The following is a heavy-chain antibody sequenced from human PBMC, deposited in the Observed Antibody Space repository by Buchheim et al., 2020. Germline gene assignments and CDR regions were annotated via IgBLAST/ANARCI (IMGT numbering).Heavy chain of an antibody. V-gene: IGHV3-48*04. CDR1: GFTFSSYS. CDR3: ARDSLEDSGDLGSFDI. J-gene: IGHJ3*02. Sequence: EVQLVESGGGLVQPGGSLRLSCAASGFTFSSYSMNWVRQAPGKGLEWVSYISSSSSYTNYADSVKGRFTISRDNVRNSLYLQMNSLRAEDTAVYYCARDSLEDSGDLGSFDIWGQGT. CDR2: ISSSSSYT. D-gene: IGHD4/OR15-4a*01.